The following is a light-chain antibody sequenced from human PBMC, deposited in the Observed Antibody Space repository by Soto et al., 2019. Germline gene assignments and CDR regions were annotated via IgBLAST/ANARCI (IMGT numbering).Light chain of an antibody. Sequence: DIVMTQSPDSLAVSLGERATINCKSSQSVLHSSNNKNYLIWYQQKPGQPPKLLIYWASTRESGVPDRFSGSGSGTDFTLTISSLQAEDVVVYYCQQHYSTPWTFGQGTKVEIE. V-gene: IGKV4-1*01. J-gene: IGKJ1*01. CDR1: QSVLHSSNNKNY. CDR2: WAS. CDR3: QQHYSTPWT.